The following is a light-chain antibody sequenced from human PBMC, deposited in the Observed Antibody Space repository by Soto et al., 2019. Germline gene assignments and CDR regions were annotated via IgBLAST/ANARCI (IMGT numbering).Light chain of an antibody. CDR2: KAS. V-gene: IGKV1-5*03. Sequence: QRPQAPSRLSWSVGESVTITCRASQTISSWLAWYQQKPGKAPKLLIYKASSLESGVPSRFSGSGSGTEFTLTISSLQPDDFATYYCRQYNSYWTFGQGTNVDIK. J-gene: IGKJ1*01. CDR3: RQYNSYWT. CDR1: QTISSW.